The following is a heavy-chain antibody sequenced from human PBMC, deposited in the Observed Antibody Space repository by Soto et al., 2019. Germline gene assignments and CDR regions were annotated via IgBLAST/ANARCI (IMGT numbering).Heavy chain of an antibody. V-gene: IGHV1-46*03. CDR2: INPSGGST. Sequence: ASVKVSCKASGYTFTSYYMHWVRQAPGQGPEWMGIINPSGGSTSYAQKFQGRVTMTRDTSTSTVYMELSSLRSEDTAVYYCASTAVDYDFWSGRPSHYWGKGTLVTVSS. D-gene: IGHD3-3*01. J-gene: IGHJ4*02. CDR1: GYTFTSYY. CDR3: ASTAVDYDFWSGRPSHY.